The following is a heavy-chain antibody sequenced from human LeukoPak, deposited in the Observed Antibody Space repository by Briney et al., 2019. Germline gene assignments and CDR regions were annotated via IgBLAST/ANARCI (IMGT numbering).Heavy chain of an antibody. CDR3: ARAQSRYSGYDSFPFDY. CDR1: GFTFSSYW. Sequence: GGSLRLSCAASGFTFSSYWMHWARQAPGKGLVWVSRINTDGSSTSYADSVKGRFTISRDNAKNTLYLQMNSLRAEDTAVYYCARAQSRYSGYDSFPFDYRGQGTLVTVSS. CDR2: INTDGSST. J-gene: IGHJ4*02. D-gene: IGHD5-12*01. V-gene: IGHV3-74*01.